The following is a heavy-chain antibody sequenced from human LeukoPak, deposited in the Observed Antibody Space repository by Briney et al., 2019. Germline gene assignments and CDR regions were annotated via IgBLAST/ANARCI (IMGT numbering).Heavy chain of an antibody. J-gene: IGHJ6*02. Sequence: SETLSLTCTVSGGSISSYYWSWIRQPPGKGLEWIGYIYYSGSTNYNPSLKSRVTISVDTSKNQFSLKLSSVTAADTAVYYCAREVVVGYYYYGMDVWGQGATVTVSS. CDR3: AREVVVGYYYYGMDV. V-gene: IGHV4-59*01. D-gene: IGHD6-6*01. CDR1: GGSISSYY. CDR2: IYYSGST.